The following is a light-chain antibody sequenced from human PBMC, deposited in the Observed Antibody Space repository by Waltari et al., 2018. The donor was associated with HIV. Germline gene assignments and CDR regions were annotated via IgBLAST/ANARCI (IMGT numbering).Light chain of an antibody. CDR1: STAVGGYTL. V-gene: IGLV2-14*03. CDR2: DVS. CDR3: ESYTSTSVWV. Sequence: QSATTQPASVSGSSGQSITISCTGSSTAVGGYTLVSCYQQHPGKAPRLMIFDVSTLPSGVSDRFSGSKSGDTASLTISGLQPEDDADYYCESYTSTSVWVFGGGTRLTVL. J-gene: IGLJ3*02.